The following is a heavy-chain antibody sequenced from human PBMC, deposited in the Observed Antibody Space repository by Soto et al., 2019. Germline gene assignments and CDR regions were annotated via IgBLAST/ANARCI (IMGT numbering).Heavy chain of an antibody. D-gene: IGHD1-1*01. V-gene: IGHV1-18*01. CDR2: ISAHNGNT. J-gene: IGHJ4*02. CDR3: ARGRYGDY. CDR1: GYTFTSYG. Sequence: QVHLVQSGAEVKKPGASVKVSCKASGYTFTSYGITWVRQAPGQGLEWMGWISAHNGNTDYAQKLQGRVIVTRDTSASTAYMELRSLISDDTAVDYCARGRYGDYGGQGALVTVSS.